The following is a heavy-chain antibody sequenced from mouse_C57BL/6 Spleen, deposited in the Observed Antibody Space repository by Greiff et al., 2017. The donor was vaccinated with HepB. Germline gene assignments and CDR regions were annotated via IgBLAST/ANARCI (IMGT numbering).Heavy chain of an antibody. Sequence: EVKLVESGGGLVKPGGSLKLSCAASGFTFSDYGMHWVRQAPEKGLEWVAYISSGSSTIYYADTVKGRFTISRDNAKNTLFLQMTSLRSEDTAMYYCARATTVVATRDAMDYWGQGTSVTVSS. CDR3: ARATTVVATRDAMDY. V-gene: IGHV5-17*01. CDR1: GFTFSDYG. D-gene: IGHD1-1*01. CDR2: ISSGSSTI. J-gene: IGHJ4*01.